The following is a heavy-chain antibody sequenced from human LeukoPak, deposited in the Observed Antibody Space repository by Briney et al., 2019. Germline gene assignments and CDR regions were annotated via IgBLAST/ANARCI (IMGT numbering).Heavy chain of an antibody. CDR2: ISGRSSHI. J-gene: IGHJ1*01. CDR1: GFSFSDYD. V-gene: IGHV3-21*01. D-gene: IGHD3-16*01. CDR3: GRAFPPLRTSSAGDL. Sequence: PGGSLRLSCSASGFSFSDYDMNWVLQAPGKGLEWVSAISGRSSHIYYGESVKGRFTISRDNAKNSLYLQMDSLGVEDTAVYYCGRAFPPLRTSSAGDLWGQGTLVIVSS.